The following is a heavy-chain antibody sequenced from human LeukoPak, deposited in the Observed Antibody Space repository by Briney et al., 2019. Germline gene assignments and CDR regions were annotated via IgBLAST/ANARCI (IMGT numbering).Heavy chain of an antibody. Sequence: GGSLRLSCATSGFTFSNYWMSWVRQAPGKGLEWVANIKEDGSEKNYVDSVKGRFTVSRDNAKNSLYLQMNSLRGDDAAIYYCARDWGAAGLWDYWGQGTLVTVSS. CDR1: GFTFSNYW. CDR3: ARDWGAAGLWDY. V-gene: IGHV3-7*05. D-gene: IGHD6-13*01. J-gene: IGHJ4*02. CDR2: IKEDGSEK.